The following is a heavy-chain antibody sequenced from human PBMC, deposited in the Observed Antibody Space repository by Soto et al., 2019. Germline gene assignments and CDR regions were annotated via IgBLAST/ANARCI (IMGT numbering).Heavy chain of an antibody. J-gene: IGHJ4*02. CDR3: ARGATNWPFDY. CDR1: GGSISSSY. CDR2: IYYSGST. D-gene: IGHD1-26*01. Sequence: QVQLQESGPGLVKPSETLSLTCTVSGGSISSSYWSWIRQPPGKGLEWIGYIYYSGSTNYNPSLKSXXTXTXXTSKNQVSLRLSSVTAADTAVYYCARGATNWPFDYWGQGTLVTVSS. V-gene: IGHV4-59*08.